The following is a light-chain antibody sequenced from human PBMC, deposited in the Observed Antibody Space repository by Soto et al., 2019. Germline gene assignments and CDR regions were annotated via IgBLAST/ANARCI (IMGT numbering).Light chain of an antibody. V-gene: IGLV2-14*03. CDR3: SSYTSNNTLV. CDR1: SSDVGGYNY. J-gene: IGLJ3*02. Sequence: QSALTQPASVSGSPGQSITIFCTGTSSDVGGYNYVSWYQQHPGKAPKLIIYDVSNRPSGVSNRFSGSKSGNTASLTISGLQEEDESAYYCSSYTSNNTLVFGGGTKLTVL. CDR2: DVS.